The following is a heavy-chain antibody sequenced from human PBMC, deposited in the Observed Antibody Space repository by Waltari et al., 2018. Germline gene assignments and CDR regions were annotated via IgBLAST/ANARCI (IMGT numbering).Heavy chain of an antibody. J-gene: IGHJ4*02. CDR3: VTDVSGWYVN. D-gene: IGHD6-19*01. CDR1: GFHLSTYW. CDR2: IKQDGSAK. V-gene: IGHV3-7*01. Sequence: EVQLVESGGGLVQPGGSLRLSCSASGFHLSTYWMTWVRQAPGGGLEWVANIKQDGSAKYYVDSVRGRSTISRDNANNSLFLQINSLRDDDTAVYYCVTDVSGWYVNWGQGTSVTVSS.